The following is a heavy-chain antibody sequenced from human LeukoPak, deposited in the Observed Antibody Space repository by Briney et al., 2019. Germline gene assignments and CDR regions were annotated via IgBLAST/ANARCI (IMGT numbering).Heavy chain of an antibody. V-gene: IGHV4-38-2*02. Sequence: PSETLSLTCTVSGYSISSGYYWGWIRQPPGKGLEWIGSIYYSGSTYYNPSLKSRVTISVDTSKNQFSLKLSSVTAADTAVYYCARGLTVRGVIMIPYYFDYWGQGTLVTVSS. J-gene: IGHJ4*02. CDR1: GYSISSGYY. CDR3: ARGLTVRGVIMIPYYFDY. CDR2: IYYSGST. D-gene: IGHD3-10*01.